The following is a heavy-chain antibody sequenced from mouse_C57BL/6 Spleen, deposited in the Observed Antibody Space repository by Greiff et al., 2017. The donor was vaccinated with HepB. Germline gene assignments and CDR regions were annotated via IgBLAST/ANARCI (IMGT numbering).Heavy chain of an antibody. J-gene: IGHJ3*01. V-gene: IGHV1-26*01. D-gene: IGHD1-1*01. CDR3: APYYGSSYFAY. CDR2: INPNNGGT. CDR1: GYTFTDYY. Sequence: VQLQQSGPELVKPGASVKISCKASGYTFTDYYMNWVKQSHGKSLEWIGDINPNNGGTSYNQKFKGKATLTVDKSSSTAYMELRSLTSEDSAVYYCAPYYGSSYFAYWGQGTLVTVSA.